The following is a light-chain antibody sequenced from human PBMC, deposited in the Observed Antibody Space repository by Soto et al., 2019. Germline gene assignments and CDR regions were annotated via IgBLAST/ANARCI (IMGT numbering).Light chain of an antibody. J-gene: IGLJ1*01. CDR1: GRGIESYYL. Sequence: QSALNQPASVSGAPGQSVTISFTATGRGIESYYLVSWYQQLPGTVPKVIIYEDNKRPSGLSNHFSGSRSGNTASLTISGLQSEDEGDYYCCAYGGSSNYVVGNGTKPAVL. CDR3: CAYGGSSNYV. V-gene: IGLV2-23*01. CDR2: EDN.